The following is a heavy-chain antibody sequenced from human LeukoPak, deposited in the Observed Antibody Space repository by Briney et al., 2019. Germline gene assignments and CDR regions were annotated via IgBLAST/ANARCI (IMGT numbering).Heavy chain of an antibody. J-gene: IGHJ3*02. CDR3: AKDMPEVGGVIALIDAFDI. Sequence: GGSLRLSCAASGFTFSSYAMSWVRQAPGKGLEWVSAISGSGGSTYYADSVKGRFTISRDNSKNTLYLQMNSLRAEDTAVYYCAKDMPEVGGVIALIDAFDIWGQGTMVTVSS. D-gene: IGHD3-16*02. V-gene: IGHV3-23*01. CDR1: GFTFSSYA. CDR2: ISGSGGST.